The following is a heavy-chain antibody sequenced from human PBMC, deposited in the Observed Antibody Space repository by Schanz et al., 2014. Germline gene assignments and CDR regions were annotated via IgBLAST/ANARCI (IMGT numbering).Heavy chain of an antibody. CDR2: ISYSGST. CDR3: ARDTTWRLDL. D-gene: IGHD1-1*01. Sequence: QVQLQESGPGLVKPSQTLSLTCTVSGGSVSSGGDYWSWIRQHPGKGLEWIGFISYSGSTYYNPSLKSRVTISLDTSKTQSSLTRTSLTAADTAVYYCARDTTWRLDLWGRGTLVTVSS. V-gene: IGHV4-31*03. CDR1: GGSVSSGGDY. J-gene: IGHJ2*01.